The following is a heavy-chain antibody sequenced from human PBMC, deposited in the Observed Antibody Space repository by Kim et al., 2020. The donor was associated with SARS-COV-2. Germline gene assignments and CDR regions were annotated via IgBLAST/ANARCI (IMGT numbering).Heavy chain of an antibody. J-gene: IGHJ6*02. V-gene: IGHV3-30*01. D-gene: IGHD6-13*01. CDR3: ARMYSTTWNDYGMDV. Sequence: ADSMKGRFTISRDNVKNTLYLEMNNLRSEDTAIYYCARMYSTTWNDYGMDVWGQGTTVTVSS.